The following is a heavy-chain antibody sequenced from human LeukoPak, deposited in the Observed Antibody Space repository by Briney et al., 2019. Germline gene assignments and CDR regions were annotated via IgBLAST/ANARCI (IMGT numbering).Heavy chain of an antibody. CDR1: GFTFSSYA. V-gene: IGHV3-30-3*01. J-gene: IGHJ6*04. Sequence: GRSPRLSCAASGFTFSSYAMHWVRQAPGKGLEWVAVISYDGSNKYYADSVKGRFTISRDNSKNTLYLQMNSLRAEDTAVYYCARQASTGDPFYYYYGMDVWGKGTTVTVSS. CDR2: ISYDGSNK. CDR3: ARQASTGDPFYYYYGMDV. D-gene: IGHD7-27*01.